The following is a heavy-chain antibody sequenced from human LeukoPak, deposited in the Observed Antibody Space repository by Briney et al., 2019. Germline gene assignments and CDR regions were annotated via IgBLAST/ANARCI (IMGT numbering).Heavy chain of an antibody. CDR1: GYTFGSYG. Sequence: ASVKFSCKASGYTFGSYGISWVRQAPGQGLEWMGWISAYNDNTKYAQNLQGRVTLTTDTSTSTAYMELRSLTSDDTALYYCARDTARITTPGGPDYWGQGTLVTVSS. D-gene: IGHD6-13*01. V-gene: IGHV1-18*01. CDR2: ISAYNDNT. CDR3: ARDTARITTPGGPDY. J-gene: IGHJ4*02.